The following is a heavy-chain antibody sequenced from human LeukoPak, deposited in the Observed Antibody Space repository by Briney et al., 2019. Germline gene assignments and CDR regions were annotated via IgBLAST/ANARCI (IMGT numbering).Heavy chain of an antibody. CDR1: GFTFSSYE. CDR2: IKVDGSEK. D-gene: IGHD2-2*01. J-gene: IGHJ4*02. V-gene: IGHV3-7*01. Sequence: GGSLRLSCAASGFTFSSYEMNWVRQAPRKGLEWVANIKVDGSEKYYVDSVKGRFTISRDNTKKSLYLQLNSLRPEDSAVYYCARPRGCGSARCNNFDYWGQGTLVTVSS. CDR3: ARPRGCGSARCNNFDY.